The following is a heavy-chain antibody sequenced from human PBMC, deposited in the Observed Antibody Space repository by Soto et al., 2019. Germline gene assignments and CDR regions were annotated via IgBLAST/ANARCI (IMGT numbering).Heavy chain of an antibody. CDR3: TRVTMMYYGAGTSGYLDS. D-gene: IGHD3-10*01. CDR1: GGSFTGYY. V-gene: IGHV4-34*01. CDR2: INHGGST. Sequence: PSETLSLTCAVHGGSFTGYYWSWIRQLPGKGLEWVGEINHGGSTNYNPSLKSRVTISLDTSKNQFSLNLTSVTAADTAFYYCTRVTMMYYGAGTSGYLDSWSKGTLLTVSS. J-gene: IGHJ4*02.